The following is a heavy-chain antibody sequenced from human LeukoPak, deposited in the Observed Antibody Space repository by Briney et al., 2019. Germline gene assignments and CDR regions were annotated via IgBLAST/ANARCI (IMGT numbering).Heavy chain of an antibody. J-gene: IGHJ4*02. Sequence: PGGSLRLSCAASGFTFSSYAMHWVRQAPGKGLEWVAVISYDGSNKYYADSVKGRFTISRDNSKNTLYLQMNSLRAEDTAVYYCAKVMITFGGVIPDYWGQGTLVTVSS. CDR2: ISYDGSNK. V-gene: IGHV3-30-3*01. CDR3: AKVMITFGGVIPDY. CDR1: GFTFSSYA. D-gene: IGHD3-16*02.